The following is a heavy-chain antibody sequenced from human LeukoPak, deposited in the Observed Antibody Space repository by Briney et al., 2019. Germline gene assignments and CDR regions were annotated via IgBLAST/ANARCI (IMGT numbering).Heavy chain of an antibody. V-gene: IGHV1-69*04. CDR2: IIPILGIA. CDR3: ARDPDYYDSSGYSVFDY. D-gene: IGHD3-22*01. J-gene: IGHJ4*02. CDR1: GGTFSSYA. Sequence: VASVKVSCKASGGTFSSYAISRVRQAPGQGLEWMGTIIPILGIANYAQKFQGRVTITADKSTSTAYMELSSLRSEDTAVYYCARDPDYYDSSGYSVFDYWGQGTLVTVSS.